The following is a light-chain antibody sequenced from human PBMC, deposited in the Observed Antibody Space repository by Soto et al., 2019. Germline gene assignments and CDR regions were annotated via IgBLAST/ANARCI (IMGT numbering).Light chain of an antibody. CDR1: RSDVGGYHY. J-gene: IGLJ2*01. CDR2: EVS. CDR3: CSYTSSTTPL. V-gene: IGLV2-14*01. Sequence: QAVLTRPASVSWSPGQSRTISCTGSRSDVGGYHYVSWYQQYPGEAPKLVISEVSNRPSGVSNRFSGSKSGNTASLTISGLQAEAEADYYCCSYTSSTTPLFGGGTKVTVL.